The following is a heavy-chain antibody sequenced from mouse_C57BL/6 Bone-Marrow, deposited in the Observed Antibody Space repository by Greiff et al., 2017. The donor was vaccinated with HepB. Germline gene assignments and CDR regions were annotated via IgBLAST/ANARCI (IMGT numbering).Heavy chain of an antibody. CDR1: GFTFSSYG. D-gene: IGHD2-1*01. CDR3: ARRGVYYVFAY. Sequence: EVQLVESGGDLVKPGGSLKLSCAASGFTFSSYGMSWVRQTPDKRLEWVATISSGGSYTYYPDSVKGRFTISRDNAKNTLYLQMSSLKSEDTAMYYCARRGVYYVFAYWGQGTLVTVSA. CDR2: ISSGGSYT. J-gene: IGHJ3*01. V-gene: IGHV5-6*01.